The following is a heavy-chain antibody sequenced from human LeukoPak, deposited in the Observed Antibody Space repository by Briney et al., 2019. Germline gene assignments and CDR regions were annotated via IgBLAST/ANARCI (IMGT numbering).Heavy chain of an antibody. CDR3: ARTRSTDSSSWYVRWFDP. CDR1: GGSISSTSCY. Sequence: SETLSLTCTVSGGSISSTSCYWGWIRQPPGKGLEWIGSIYYSGSTYYNPSLKSRVTISVDTSKNQFSLKLSSVTAADTAVYYCARTRSTDSSSWYVRWFDPWGQGTLVTVSS. J-gene: IGHJ5*02. D-gene: IGHD6-13*01. V-gene: IGHV4-39*07. CDR2: IYYSGST.